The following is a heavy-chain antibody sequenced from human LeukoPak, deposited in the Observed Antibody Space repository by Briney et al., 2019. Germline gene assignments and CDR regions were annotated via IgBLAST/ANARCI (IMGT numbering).Heavy chain of an antibody. J-gene: IGHJ4*02. CDR3: ARGRSTDYPYYFEY. Sequence: ASAKVSCKASGYTFTSYGISWVRQAPGQGLEWMGWISAYNGNTNYAQKFQGRVAMTTETSTSTAYMELRSLRSDDTAVYYCARGRSTDYPYYFEYWGQGTLVTVSS. V-gene: IGHV1-18*01. D-gene: IGHD4-11*01. CDR1: GYTFTSYG. CDR2: ISAYNGNT.